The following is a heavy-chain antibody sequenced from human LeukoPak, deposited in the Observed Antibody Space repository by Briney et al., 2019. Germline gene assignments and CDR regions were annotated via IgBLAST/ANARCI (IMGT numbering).Heavy chain of an antibody. CDR1: GGSINSYY. CDR2: IYYSGST. J-gene: IGHJ4*02. D-gene: IGHD7-27*01. V-gene: IGHV4-59*08. CDR3: ARRRTGERSYYFDY. Sequence: PSETLSLTCTVSGGSINSYYWSWVRQPPGKGLEWIGYIYYSGSTNYNPSLKSRVTISVDTSKNQFSLKLSSVTAADTAVYYCARRRTGERSYYFDYWGQGTLVTVSS.